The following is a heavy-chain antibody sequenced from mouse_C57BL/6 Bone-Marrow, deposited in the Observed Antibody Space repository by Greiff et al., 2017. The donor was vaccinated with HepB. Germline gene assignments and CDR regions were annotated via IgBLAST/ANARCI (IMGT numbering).Heavy chain of an antibody. CDR2: IRSKSNNYAT. D-gene: IGHD2-5*01. J-gene: IGHJ4*01. V-gene: IGHV10-1*01. Sequence: EVQLVESGGGLVQPKGSLKLSCAASGFSFNTYAMNWVRQAPGKGLEWVARIRSKSNNYATYYADSVKDRFTISRDDSESMLYLQMNNLKTEDTAMYYCVRLSNYVMDYWGQGTSVTVSS. CDR3: VRLSNYVMDY. CDR1: GFSFNTYA.